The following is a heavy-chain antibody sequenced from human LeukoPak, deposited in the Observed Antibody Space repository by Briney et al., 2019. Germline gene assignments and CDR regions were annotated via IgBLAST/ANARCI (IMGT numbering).Heavy chain of an antibody. CDR3: ARSIRRGILTGYTFDY. D-gene: IGHD3-9*01. CDR2: IIPIFGTA. J-gene: IGHJ4*02. Sequence: GASVKVSCKASGYTFTTHDINWVRQAPGQGLEWMGGIIPIFGTANYAQKFQGRVTITADESTSIAYMELSSLRSEDTAVYYCARSIRRGILTGYTFDYWGQGTLVTVSS. CDR1: GYTFTTHD. V-gene: IGHV1-69*13.